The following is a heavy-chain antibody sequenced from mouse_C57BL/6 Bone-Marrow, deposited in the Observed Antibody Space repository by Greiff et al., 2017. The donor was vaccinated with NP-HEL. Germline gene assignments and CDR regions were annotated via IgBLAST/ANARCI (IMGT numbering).Heavy chain of an antibody. CDR2: IYPRSGNT. D-gene: IGHD2-1*01. V-gene: IGHV1-81*01. CDR1: GYTFTSYG. J-gene: IGHJ3*01. CDR3: ATPFYDVMFDY. Sequence: QVQLQQSGAELARPGASVKLSCKASGYTFTSYGISWVKQRTGQGLEWIGEIYPRSGNTYYNEKFKGKATLTADKSSSTAYMELRSLTSEDSAVYFCATPFYDVMFDYWGQGTLVTVSA.